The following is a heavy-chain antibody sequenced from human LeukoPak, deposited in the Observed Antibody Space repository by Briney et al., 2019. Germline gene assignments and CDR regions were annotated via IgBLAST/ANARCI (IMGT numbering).Heavy chain of an antibody. CDR1: GYTFTSYG. CDR3: ARLLYCGGDCYSWSDY. J-gene: IGHJ4*02. V-gene: IGHV1-18*01. Sequence: ASVKASCKASGYTFTSYGISWVRQAPGQGLEWMGWISAYNGNTNYAQKLQGRVTMTTDTSTSTAYMELRSLRSDDTAVYYCARLLYCGGDCYSWSDYWGQGTLVTVSS. D-gene: IGHD2-21*02. CDR2: ISAYNGNT.